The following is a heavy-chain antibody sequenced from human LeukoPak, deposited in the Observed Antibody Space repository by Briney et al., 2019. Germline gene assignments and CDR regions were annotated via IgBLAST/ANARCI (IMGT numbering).Heavy chain of an antibody. CDR2: IYSGGST. D-gene: IGHD3-10*01. Sequence: GGSLRLSCAASGFTVSSSYMSWVRQAPGKGLEWVSVIYSGGSTYYADPVKGRFTISRHNSKNTLYLQMNSLRAEDTAVYYCARDTRGSGISYGMDVWGQGTTVTVSS. CDR1: GFTVSSSY. V-gene: IGHV3-53*04. J-gene: IGHJ6*02. CDR3: ARDTRGSGISYGMDV.